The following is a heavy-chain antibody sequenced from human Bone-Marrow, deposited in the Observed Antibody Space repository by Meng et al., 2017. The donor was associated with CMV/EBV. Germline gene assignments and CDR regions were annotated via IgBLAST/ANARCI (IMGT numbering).Heavy chain of an antibody. D-gene: IGHD3-10*01. CDR2: INHSGST. CDR1: GGSFSGYY. CDR3: ARGPYYGSVLSGYYYYGMDV. J-gene: IGHJ6*02. V-gene: IGHV4-34*01. Sequence: SETLSLTCAVYGGSFSGYYWSWIRQPPGKGLEWIGEINHSGSTNYNPSLKSRVTISVDTSKNQFSLKLSSVTAADTAVYYCARGPYYGSVLSGYYYYGMDVWGQGTMVTGSS.